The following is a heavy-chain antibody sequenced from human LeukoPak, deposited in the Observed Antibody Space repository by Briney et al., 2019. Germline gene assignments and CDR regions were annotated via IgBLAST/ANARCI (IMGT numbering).Heavy chain of an antibody. CDR2: IYYSGST. J-gene: IGHJ4*02. Sequence: GSLRLSCAASGFTFSSYAINWVRQAPGKGLEWIGSIYYSGSTYYNPSLKSRVTISVDTSKNQFSLKLSSVTAADTAVYYCARFKRAGGWSYFDYWGQGTLVTVSS. D-gene: IGHD6-19*01. V-gene: IGHV4-38-2*01. CDR1: GFTFSSYA. CDR3: ARFKRAGGWSYFDY.